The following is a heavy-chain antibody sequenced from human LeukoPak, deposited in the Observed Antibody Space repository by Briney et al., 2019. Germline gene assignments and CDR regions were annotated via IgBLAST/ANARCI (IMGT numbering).Heavy chain of an antibody. D-gene: IGHD2-2*01. CDR3: AKEVDCSSTSCFAFDI. CDR2: ISGSGGST. J-gene: IGHJ3*02. Sequence: GGSLRLSCAASGFTFSSYAMSWVRQAPGKGLEWVSAISGSGGSTYYADSVKGRFTISRDNSKNTLYLQMNSLRAEDMAVYYCAKEVDCSSTSCFAFDIWGQGTMVTVSS. CDR1: GFTFSSYA. V-gene: IGHV3-23*01.